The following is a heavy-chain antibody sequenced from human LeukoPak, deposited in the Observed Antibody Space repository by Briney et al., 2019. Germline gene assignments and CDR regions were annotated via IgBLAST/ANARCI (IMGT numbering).Heavy chain of an antibody. CDR1: GGSISSYY. CDR3: ARLGYSYGYNYFDY. J-gene: IGHJ4*02. Sequence: SETLSLTCTVPGGSISSYYWSWIRQPPGKGLEWIGYIYYSGSTNYNPSLKSRVTISVDTSKNQFSLKLSSVTAADTAVYYCARLGYSYGYNYFDYWGQGTLVTVSS. V-gene: IGHV4-59*08. CDR2: IYYSGST. D-gene: IGHD5-18*01.